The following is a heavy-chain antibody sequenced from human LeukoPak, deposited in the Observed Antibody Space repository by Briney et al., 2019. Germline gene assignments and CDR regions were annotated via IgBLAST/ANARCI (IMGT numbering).Heavy chain of an antibody. CDR2: IKSKTDGATT. J-gene: IGHJ5*02. D-gene: IGHD1-1*01. CDR1: GFTFENYA. Sequence: GGSLRLSCVASGFTFENYAMNWVRQAPGRGLEWVGRIKSKTDGATTDYAAPVKGRFTISRDDSKNTLSLQMNSLRSEDTAVYYCTGERNAFDLWGQGTQVTVSS. V-gene: IGHV3-15*01. CDR3: TGERNAFDL.